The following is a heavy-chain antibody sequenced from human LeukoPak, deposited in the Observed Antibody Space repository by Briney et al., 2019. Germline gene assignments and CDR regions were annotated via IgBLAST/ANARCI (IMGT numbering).Heavy chain of an antibody. CDR1: GCTFSDSF. V-gene: IGHV3-72*01. Sequence: GGSLRLSCAASGCTFSDSFMSWVRRAPGKGLEWVGRSRNKADSYTDEYAASVKGRFTISREETKNSLYLQISSLETKDAAVYYCATSSWYRLAYWGQGSLVTVSS. J-gene: IGHJ4*02. CDR3: ATSSWYRLAY. D-gene: IGHD6-13*01. CDR2: SRNKADSYTD.